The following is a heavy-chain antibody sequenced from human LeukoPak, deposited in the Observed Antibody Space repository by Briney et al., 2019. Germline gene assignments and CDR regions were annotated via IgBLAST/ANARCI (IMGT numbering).Heavy chain of an antibody. CDR3: ARPHLGSRYCSGGSCHNWFDP. CDR1: GYTFTSYD. D-gene: IGHD2-15*01. J-gene: IGHJ5*02. Sequence: ASVKVSCKASGYTFTSYDINWVRQATGQGLEWMGWMNPNSGNTGYAQKFQGRVTMTRNTSISTAYMELSSLRSEDTAVYYCARPHLGSRYCSGGSCHNWFDPWGQGTLVTVSS. V-gene: IGHV1-8*01. CDR2: MNPNSGNT.